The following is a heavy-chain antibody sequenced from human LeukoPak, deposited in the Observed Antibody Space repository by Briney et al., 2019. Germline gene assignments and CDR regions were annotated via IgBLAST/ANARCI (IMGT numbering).Heavy chain of an antibody. CDR3: ASGAAAGTEVDY. V-gene: IGHV3-48*01. Sequence: GGSLRLSCAASGFTFSSYSMNWVRQAPGKGLEWVSYISSSTTTIYYAASVKGRFTISRDNAKNSLYLQMNSLRAEDTPVYYCASGAAAGTEVDYWGQGTLVTVSS. CDR2: ISSSTTTI. J-gene: IGHJ4*02. D-gene: IGHD6-13*01. CDR1: GFTFSSYS.